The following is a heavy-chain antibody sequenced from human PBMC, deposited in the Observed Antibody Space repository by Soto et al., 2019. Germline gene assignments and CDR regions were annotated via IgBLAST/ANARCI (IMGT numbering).Heavy chain of an antibody. CDR2: IYYSGST. V-gene: IGHV4-30-4*01. CDR3: AREVLCSGGSCYSRGMDV. J-gene: IGHJ6*02. Sequence: SETLSLTCTVSGGSISSGDYYWSWIRQPPGKGLEWIGYIYYSGSTYYNPSLKSRVTISVDTSKNQFSLKLSSVTAADTAVYYCAREVLCSGGSCYSRGMDVWGQGTTVTVSS. CDR1: GGSISSGDYY. D-gene: IGHD2-15*01.